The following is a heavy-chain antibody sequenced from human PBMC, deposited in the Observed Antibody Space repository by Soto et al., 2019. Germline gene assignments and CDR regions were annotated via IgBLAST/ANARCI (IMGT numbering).Heavy chain of an antibody. CDR1: GFTFSSYA. CDR2: ISGSGGST. V-gene: IGHV3-23*01. D-gene: IGHD3-22*01. J-gene: IGHJ3*02. Sequence: EVQLLESGGGLVQPGGSLRLSCAASGFTFSSYAMSWVRQAPGKGLEWVSAISGSGGSTYYADSVKGRFTNSRDNSKNALYLELNSLTADDTAVYYCEKDHKRIVVYAFDIWGQGTMVTVSS. CDR3: EKDHKRIVVYAFDI.